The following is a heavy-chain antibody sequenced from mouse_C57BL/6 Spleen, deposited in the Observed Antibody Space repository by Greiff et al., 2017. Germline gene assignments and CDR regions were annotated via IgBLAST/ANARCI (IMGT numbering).Heavy chain of an antibody. Sequence: QVQLQQPGAELVKPGASVKLSCKASGYTFTSYWMQWVKQRPGQGLEWIGEIDPSDSYTNYNQKFKGKATLTVDTSSRTAYMQLSSLTSEDSAVYYCARAYGSPYYFDYWGQGTTLTVSS. D-gene: IGHD1-1*01. CDR1: GYTFTSYW. V-gene: IGHV1-50*01. CDR3: ARAYGSPYYFDY. CDR2: IDPSDSYT. J-gene: IGHJ2*01.